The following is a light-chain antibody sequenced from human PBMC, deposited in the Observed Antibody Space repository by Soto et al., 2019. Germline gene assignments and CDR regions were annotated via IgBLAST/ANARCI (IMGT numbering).Light chain of an antibody. CDR2: GAS. Sequence: EIVMTQSPATLSVSPGERATLSWRASQSVSSKLAWYQQKPGQGPRLLIYGASTRATGIPARFSGSGSGTEFTLTISSLQSEDFAVYYCQHYSTWLWTFGQGTKVEIK. CDR1: QSVSSK. J-gene: IGKJ1*01. CDR3: QHYSTWLWT. V-gene: IGKV3-15*01.